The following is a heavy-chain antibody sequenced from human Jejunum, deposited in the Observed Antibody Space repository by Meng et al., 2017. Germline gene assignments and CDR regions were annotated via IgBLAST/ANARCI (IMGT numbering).Heavy chain of an antibody. J-gene: IGHJ4*02. CDR2: INHSGST. CDR3: ARSGKTTLNYLD. D-gene: IGHD4-11*01. Sequence: QVQLQQGGAGLLTPSETLSLTCAVYGGSFSGYYCSWIRQPPGKGLEWIGEINHSGSTNYNPSLKSRVTISVDTSKSQFSLKLGSVTAADTAVYYCARSGKTTLNYLDWGQGTQVTVSS. CDR1: GGSFSGYY. V-gene: IGHV4-34*01.